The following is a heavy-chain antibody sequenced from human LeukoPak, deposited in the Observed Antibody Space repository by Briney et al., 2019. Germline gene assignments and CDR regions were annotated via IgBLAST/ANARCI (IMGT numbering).Heavy chain of an antibody. D-gene: IGHD3-10*01. V-gene: IGHV3-20*04. Sequence: GGSLRLSCAASGFTFDDYGMSWVRQAPGKGLESVSGINLVGGSTGYADSVKGRFTISRDNAKNSLYLQMNSLRAEDTALYYCAREKEAELLWFGEPLDVWGQGTTVNVSS. CDR1: GFTFDDYG. CDR2: INLVGGST. J-gene: IGHJ6*02. CDR3: AREKEAELLWFGEPLDV.